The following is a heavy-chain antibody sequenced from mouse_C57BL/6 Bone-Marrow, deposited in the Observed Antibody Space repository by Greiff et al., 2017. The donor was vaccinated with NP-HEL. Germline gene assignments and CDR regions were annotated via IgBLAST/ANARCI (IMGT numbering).Heavy chain of an antibody. V-gene: IGHV1-19*01. D-gene: IGHD1-1*01. CDR1: GYTFPDYY. CDR2: INPYNGGT. J-gene: IGHJ1*03. CDR3: ATYDYGSSWGWYFDV. Sequence: EVQLQQSGPVLVKPGASVKMSCKASGYTFPDYYMNWVKQSHGKSLEWIGVINPYNGGTSYNPKFKGQATLTVDTSSSTAYMELNSLTSEDSAVYYCATYDYGSSWGWYFDVWGTGTTVTVSS.